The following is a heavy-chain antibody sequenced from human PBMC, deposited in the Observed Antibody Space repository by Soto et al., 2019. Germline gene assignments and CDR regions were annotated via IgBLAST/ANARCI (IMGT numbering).Heavy chain of an antibody. Sequence: SETLSLTCTVSGGSISSYYWSWIRQPPGKGLEWIGYIYYSGSTNYNPSLKSRVTISVDTSKNQFSLKLSSVTAADTAVYYCARVRGDNSKYSGYELLAFDSWGQGTMVTVSS. CDR3: ARVRGDNSKYSGYELLAFDS. D-gene: IGHD5-12*01. CDR2: IYYSGST. J-gene: IGHJ3*02. CDR1: GGSISSYY. V-gene: IGHV4-59*01.